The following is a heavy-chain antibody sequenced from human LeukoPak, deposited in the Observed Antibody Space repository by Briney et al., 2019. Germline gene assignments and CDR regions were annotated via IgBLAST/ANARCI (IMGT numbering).Heavy chain of an antibody. Sequence: PSETLSLTCAVYGGSFSGYYWSWIRQPPGKGLDWIGEINHSGSTNYNPSLKSRVTISVDTSKNQFSLKLSSVTAADTAVYYCARGRDGDYSYYFDYWGQGTLVTVSS. CDR1: GGSFSGYY. J-gene: IGHJ4*02. D-gene: IGHD4-17*01. V-gene: IGHV4-34*01. CDR3: ARGRDGDYSYYFDY. CDR2: INHSGST.